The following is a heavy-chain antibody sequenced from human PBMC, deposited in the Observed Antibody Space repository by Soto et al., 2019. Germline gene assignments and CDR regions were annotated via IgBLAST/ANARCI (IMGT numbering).Heavy chain of an antibody. CDR3: ARTAGDLDY. V-gene: IGHV1-8*01. Sequence: QVQLVQSGAEVKKPGASVKVSCKTSGYTFTNYDINWVRQATGQGLEWMGWTNPKSGYTGSAQKFQGRVTMTRHTSIRTAYMELHSLPSEDTAVYYCARTAGDLDYWGQGTLITVSS. CDR2: TNPKSGYT. CDR1: GYTFTNYD. J-gene: IGHJ4*02. D-gene: IGHD4-17*01.